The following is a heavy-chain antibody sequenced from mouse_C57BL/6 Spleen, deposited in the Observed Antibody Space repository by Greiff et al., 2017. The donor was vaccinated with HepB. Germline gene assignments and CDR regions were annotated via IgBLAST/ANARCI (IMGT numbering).Heavy chain of an antibody. CDR2: INPSNGGT. V-gene: IGHV1-53*01. J-gene: IGHJ2*01. CDR3: ARSFYDGYPFDY. Sequence: QVQLQQPGTELVKPGASVKLSCKASGYTFTSYWMHWVKQRPGQGLEWIGNINPSNGGTNYNEKFKSKATLTVDNSSSTAYMQLCSLTSEDSAVYYCARSFYDGYPFDYWGQGTTLTVSS. CDR1: GYTFTSYW. D-gene: IGHD2-3*01.